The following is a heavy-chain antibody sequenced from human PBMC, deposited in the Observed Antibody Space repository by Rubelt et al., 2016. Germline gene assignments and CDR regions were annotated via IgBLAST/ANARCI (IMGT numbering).Heavy chain of an antibody. V-gene: IGHV4-39*01. CDR2: IYYSGST. D-gene: IGHD4/OR15-4a*01. Sequence: QLQLQESGPGLVKPSETLSLTCTVSGGSISSSNYYWAWIRQPPGKGLEWIGSIYYSGSTYYNPSLKSRVTLSVDTSKNQFALKLSSGTAADTAVYYCARQGDHTNYHYLDYWGQGTLVTVSS. CDR3: ARQGDHTNYHYLDY. CDR1: GGSISSSNYY. J-gene: IGHJ4*02.